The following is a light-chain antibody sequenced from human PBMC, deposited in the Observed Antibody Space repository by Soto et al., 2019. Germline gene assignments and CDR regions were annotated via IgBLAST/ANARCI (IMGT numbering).Light chain of an antibody. Sequence: DIQMNQSPSSLSASVGDRVTITCRASQSISSYLNWYQQKPGKAPKLLIYAASSLQSGVLSRFSGSGSGTDFTLTISSLQPEDFATYYCQQSYSTPRTFGQRTKVEIK. V-gene: IGKV1-39*01. CDR2: AAS. CDR3: QQSYSTPRT. J-gene: IGKJ1*01. CDR1: QSISSY.